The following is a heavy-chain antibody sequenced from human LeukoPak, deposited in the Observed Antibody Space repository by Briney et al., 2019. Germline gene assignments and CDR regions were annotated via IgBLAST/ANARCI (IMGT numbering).Heavy chain of an antibody. CDR1: GFTFSSYS. J-gene: IGHJ6*02. CDR2: ISSSSSYI. CDR3: ARDPDRSGGMDV. V-gene: IGHV3-21*01. Sequence: GGSLRLSCAASGFTFSSYSMNWVRQAPGKGLEWVSSISSSSSYIYYADSVKGRFTISRDNAKNSLYLQMNSLRAEDTAVCYCARDPDRSGGMDVWGQGTTVTVSS.